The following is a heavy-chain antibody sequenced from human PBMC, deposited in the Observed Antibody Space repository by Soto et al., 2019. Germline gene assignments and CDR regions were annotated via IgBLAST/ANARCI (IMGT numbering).Heavy chain of an antibody. CDR3: ARERSAYCGGDCYPYFDY. J-gene: IGHJ4*02. CDR2: IYYSGST. D-gene: IGHD2-21*02. V-gene: IGHV4-59*01. Sequence: SETLSLTCTVSGGSISSFYWSWIRQPPGKGLEWIGYIYYSGSTNYNPSLKSRVTISVDTSKNQFSLKLSSVTAADTAVYYCARERSAYCGGDCYPYFDYWGQGTLVTVSS. CDR1: GGSISSFY.